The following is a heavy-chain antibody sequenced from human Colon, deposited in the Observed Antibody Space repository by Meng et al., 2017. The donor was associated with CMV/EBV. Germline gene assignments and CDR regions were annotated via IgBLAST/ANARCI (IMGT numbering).Heavy chain of an antibody. Sequence: YIFSNYGLSWVRQAPGQGLEWMGWSSTYTSATNYSPKFQGRVTMTTDTSTNTAYMELRNLKSDDTAVYYCARGYCTDATCYTGFWFDPWGQGTLVTVSS. CDR2: SSTYTSAT. CDR1: YIFSNYG. D-gene: IGHD2-8*02. J-gene: IGHJ5*02. CDR3: ARGYCTDATCYTGFWFDP. V-gene: IGHV1-18*01.